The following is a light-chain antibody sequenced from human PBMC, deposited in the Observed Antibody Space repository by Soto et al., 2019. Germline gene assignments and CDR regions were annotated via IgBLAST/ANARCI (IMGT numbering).Light chain of an antibody. J-gene: IGLJ3*02. Sequence: QPVLTQSPSASASLGASVKLTCTLSSGHSSYTIAWHQQQPEKGPRYLMKVNGDGSHSKGDGVPDRFSGSSSGAERYLIISSLQSEDEADYYCQTWGTGTVVFGGGTKLTVL. CDR3: QTWGTGTVV. CDR1: SGHSSYT. V-gene: IGLV4-69*01. CDR2: VNGDGSH.